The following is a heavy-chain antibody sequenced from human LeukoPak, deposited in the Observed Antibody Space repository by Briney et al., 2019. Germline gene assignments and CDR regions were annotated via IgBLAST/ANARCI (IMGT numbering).Heavy chain of an antibody. CDR1: GFTFSSYW. D-gene: IGHD6-19*01. CDR3: AREGSSGGPGYFDY. J-gene: IGHJ4*02. CDR2: IEQDGSEK. V-gene: IGHV3-7*01. Sequence: GGSLRLSCAASGFTFSSYWMTWVRQAPGKGLEWVANIEQDGSEKYYVDSVKGRFTISRDNGKNSLYLQMNSQRAEDTAVYYCAREGSSGGPGYFDYWGQGTLVTVSS.